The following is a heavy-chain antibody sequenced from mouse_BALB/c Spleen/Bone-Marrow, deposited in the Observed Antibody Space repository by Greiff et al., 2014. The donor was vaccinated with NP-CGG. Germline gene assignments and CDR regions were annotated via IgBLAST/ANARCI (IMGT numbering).Heavy chain of an antibody. CDR3: TRREYYRYDRAMDY. CDR1: GYTFTSYY. Sequence: LVESGAELVKPGASVKLSCKASGYTFTSYYMYWVKQRPGQGLERIGEINPSNGGTNFNEKFKSKATLTVDKSSSTAYMQLSSLTSEDSAVYYCTRREYYRYDRAMDYWGQGTSVTVSS. CDR2: INPSNGGT. J-gene: IGHJ4*01. D-gene: IGHD2-14*01. V-gene: IGHV1S81*02.